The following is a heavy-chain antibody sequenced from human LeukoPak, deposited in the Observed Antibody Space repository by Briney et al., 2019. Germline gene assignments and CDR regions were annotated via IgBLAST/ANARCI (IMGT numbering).Heavy chain of an antibody. Sequence: PGGSLRVSCAASGFTFSSYGMHWVRRSPGEGLEWVAVILNDGSNSDYADSVKGRFTISRDNSKNTLYLQMNSLRAEDTAVYYCARDDNYDDNAFDYWGQGTLVTVSS. J-gene: IGHJ4*02. CDR1: GFTFSSYG. D-gene: IGHD4/OR15-4a*01. CDR2: ILNDGSNS. CDR3: ARDDNYDDNAFDY. V-gene: IGHV3-33*01.